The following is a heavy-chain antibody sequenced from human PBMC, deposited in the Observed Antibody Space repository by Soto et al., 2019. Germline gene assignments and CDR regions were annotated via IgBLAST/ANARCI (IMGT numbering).Heavy chain of an antibody. CDR3: ATEYCSGGSCQFPPPMDV. Sequence: ASVKVSCKVSGYTLTELSMHWVRQAPGKGLEWMGGFDPEDGETIYAQKFQGRVTMTEDTSTDTAYMELSSLRSEDTAVYYCATEYCSGGSCQFPPPMDVWGKGTTVTVSS. J-gene: IGHJ6*03. CDR2: FDPEDGET. D-gene: IGHD2-15*01. V-gene: IGHV1-24*01. CDR1: GYTLTELS.